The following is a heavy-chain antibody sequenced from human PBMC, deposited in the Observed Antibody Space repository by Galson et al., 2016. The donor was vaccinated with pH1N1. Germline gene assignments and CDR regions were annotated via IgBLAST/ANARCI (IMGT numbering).Heavy chain of an antibody. V-gene: IGHV3-9*01. CDR2: ISWNSNSI. D-gene: IGHD3-10*01. CDR3: AKGAGRYYFGSGSFNY. CDR1: GFAFDDFA. J-gene: IGHJ4*02. Sequence: SLRLSCAASGFAFDDFAMHWVRHVPGKGLEWVSGISWNSNSIGYADSVKGRFTIATDSAKKSLFLQMNSLNVGDTALYYCAKGAGRYYFGSGSFNYWGQGTQVPVSS.